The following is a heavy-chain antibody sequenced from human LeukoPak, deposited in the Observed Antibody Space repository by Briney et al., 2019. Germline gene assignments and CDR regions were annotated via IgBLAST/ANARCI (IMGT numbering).Heavy chain of an antibody. CDR1: GGSISNPNW. CDR3: AAAPILRGEAGEQYKYGMDV. CDR2: VYLQHRT. J-gene: IGHJ6*02. D-gene: IGHD1-1*01. V-gene: IGHV4-4*02. Sequence: SGTLSLTCGLSGGSISNPNWWTWVRQPPGKGLEWVGEVYLQHRTNHNPSLKSRVTIPADTFKNHFSLKLTSVTAADTAVYYCAAAPILRGEAGEQYKYGMDVWGQGTTVIVSS.